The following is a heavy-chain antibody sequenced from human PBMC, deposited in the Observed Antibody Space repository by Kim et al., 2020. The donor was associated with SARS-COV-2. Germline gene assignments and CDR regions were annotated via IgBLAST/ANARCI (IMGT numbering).Heavy chain of an antibody. J-gene: IGHJ4*02. CDR3: ARGFFKGHDY. D-gene: IGHD3-3*01. Sequence: NTRYSQKFQGRVTLTSDASASTAYMELSSLRSEDTAVYYCARGFFKGHDYWGQGTLVTVSS. V-gene: IGHV1-3*01. CDR2: NT.